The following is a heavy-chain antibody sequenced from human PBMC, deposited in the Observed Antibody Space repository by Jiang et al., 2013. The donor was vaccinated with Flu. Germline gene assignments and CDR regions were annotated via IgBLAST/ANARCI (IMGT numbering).Heavy chain of an antibody. Sequence: PGLVKPSETLSLTCTVSGGSISSSTYYWGWIRQPPGKGLEWIGNIYYSGSTYYNPSLKSRVTISVDTSNNHFSLRLSSVTAADTAVYYCARLHDYGDYFDYWGQGTLVTVSS. V-gene: IGHV4-39*01. CDR2: IYYSGST. CDR1: GGSISSSTYY. CDR3: ARLHDYGDYFDY. J-gene: IGHJ4*02. D-gene: IGHD4-17*01.